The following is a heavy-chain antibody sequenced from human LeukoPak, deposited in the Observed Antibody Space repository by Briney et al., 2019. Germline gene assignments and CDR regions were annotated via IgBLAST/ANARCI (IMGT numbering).Heavy chain of an antibody. Sequence: ASVEVSCKASGYTFTSYDINWVRQATGQGLEWMGWMNPNSGNTGYAQKFQGRVTMTRDMSTSTVYMELSSLRSEDTAVYYCARASDRNSGSYSEFDYWGQGTLVTVSS. CDR1: GYTFTSYD. V-gene: IGHV1-8*01. J-gene: IGHJ4*02. CDR2: MNPNSGNT. D-gene: IGHD1-26*01. CDR3: ARASDRNSGSYSEFDY.